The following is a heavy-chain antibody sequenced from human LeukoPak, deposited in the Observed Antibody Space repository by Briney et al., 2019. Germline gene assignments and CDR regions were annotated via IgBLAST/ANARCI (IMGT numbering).Heavy chain of an antibody. J-gene: IGHJ4*02. CDR3: ARGKRYSPVPDY. V-gene: IGHV3-21*01. Sequence: PGGSLRLSCAASGFTFSSYSMNWVRQAPGKGLEWVPFISSSSSYIYYADSVKGRFTISRDNAKNSLYLQMNSLRAEDTAVYYCARGKRYSPVPDYWGQGTLVTVSS. D-gene: IGHD5-18*01. CDR1: GFTFSSYS. CDR2: ISSSSSYI.